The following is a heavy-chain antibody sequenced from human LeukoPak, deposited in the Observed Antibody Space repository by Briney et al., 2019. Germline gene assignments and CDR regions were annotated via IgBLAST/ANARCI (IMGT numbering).Heavy chain of an antibody. V-gene: IGHV3-23*01. Sequence: GGSLRLSCGASGFTFGSYAMNWVRQAPGKGLEWVSSISGSGGSTYYADSVKGRFTISRDNSKNTLYLQMNSLRAEDTVVYYCAKDFFASGSLGGWGQGTLVTVSS. CDR2: ISGSGGST. CDR3: AKDFFASGSLGG. D-gene: IGHD1-26*01. CDR1: GFTFGSYA. J-gene: IGHJ4*02.